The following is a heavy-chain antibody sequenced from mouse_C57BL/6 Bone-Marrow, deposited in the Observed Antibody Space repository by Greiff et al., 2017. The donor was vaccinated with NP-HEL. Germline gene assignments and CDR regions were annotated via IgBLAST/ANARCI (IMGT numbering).Heavy chain of an antibody. CDR1: GYTFTSYW. CDR3: ARSWITPVYYFDY. D-gene: IGHD1-1*01. Sequence: QVQLQQPGAELVKPGASVKLSCKASGYTFTSYWMQWVKQRPGQGLEWIGEIDPSDSYTNYNQKFKGKATLTVDTSSSPAYMQLSSLTSEDSAVYYCARSWITPVYYFDYWGQGTTLTVSS. J-gene: IGHJ2*01. V-gene: IGHV1-50*01. CDR2: IDPSDSYT.